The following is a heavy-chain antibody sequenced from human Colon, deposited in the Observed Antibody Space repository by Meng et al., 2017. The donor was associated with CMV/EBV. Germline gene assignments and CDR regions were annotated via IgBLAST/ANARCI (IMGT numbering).Heavy chain of an antibody. Sequence: ASVKVSCKASGYTFTGYHMHWVRQAPGQGLEWMGWINPKTGGTNYAQKFQGRVTMTRDTSISTAYMELNSLRSDDTAVYYCARPIRRGSYHWGQGTLVTVSS. CDR3: ARPIRRGSYH. CDR1: GYTFTGYH. D-gene: IGHD1-26*01. J-gene: IGHJ4*02. V-gene: IGHV1-2*02. CDR2: INPKTGGT.